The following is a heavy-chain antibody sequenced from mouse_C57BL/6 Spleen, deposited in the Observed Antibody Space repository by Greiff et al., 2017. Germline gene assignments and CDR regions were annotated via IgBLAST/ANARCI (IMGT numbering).Heavy chain of an antibody. CDR2: INPNNGGT. V-gene: IGHV1-26*01. CDR1: GYTFTDYY. CDR3: SRGKDVYYIPLFAY. Sequence: VQLQQSGPELVKPGASVKISCKASGYTFTDYYMNWVKQSHGKSLEWIGDINPNNGGTSYNQKFKGKATLTVDKSSSTAYMELRSPTSEDSAVYYCSRGKDVYYIPLFAYWGQGTLVTVSA. J-gene: IGHJ3*01. D-gene: IGHD2-3*01.